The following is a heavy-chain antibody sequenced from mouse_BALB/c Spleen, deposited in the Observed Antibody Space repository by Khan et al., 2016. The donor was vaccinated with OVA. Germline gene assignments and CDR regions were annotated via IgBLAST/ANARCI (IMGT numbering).Heavy chain of an antibody. J-gene: IGHJ2*01. CDR1: GYSITSGYG. V-gene: IGHV3-2*02. CDR3: ARTARIKY. D-gene: IGHD1-2*01. Sequence: EVQLQESGPGLVKPSQSLSLTCTVTGYSITSGYGWNWIRQFPGNKLEWMGFISYSGSTNYNPSLKSRISIIRDTSKNQFFLQLNSVTTEDTATYYCARTARIKYWGQGTTLTVSS. CDR2: ISYSGST.